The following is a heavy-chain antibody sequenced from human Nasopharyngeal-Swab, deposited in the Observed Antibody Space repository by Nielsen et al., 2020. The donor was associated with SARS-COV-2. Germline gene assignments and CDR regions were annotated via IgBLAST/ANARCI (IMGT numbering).Heavy chain of an antibody. CDR2: ISSSSSYI. Sequence: GRSLRLSCAASGFTFSSYSMNWVRQAPGNGLEWVSSISSSSSYIYYADSVKGRFTISRDNAKNSLYLQMNSLRAEDTAVYYCASVPYYYGSGSDWYFDLWGRGTLVTVSS. CDR3: ASVPYYYGSGSDWYFDL. V-gene: IGHV3-21*01. D-gene: IGHD3-10*01. CDR1: GFTFSSYS. J-gene: IGHJ2*01.